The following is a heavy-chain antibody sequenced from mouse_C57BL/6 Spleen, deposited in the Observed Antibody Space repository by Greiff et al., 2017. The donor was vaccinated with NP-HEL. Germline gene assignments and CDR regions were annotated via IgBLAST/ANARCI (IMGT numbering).Heavy chain of an antibody. J-gene: IGHJ3*01. CDR3: ASIYDYDGFAY. V-gene: IGHV5-6*01. CDR1: GFTFSSYG. CDR2: ISSGGSYT. D-gene: IGHD2-4*01. Sequence: EVMLVESGGDLVKPGGSLKLSCAASGFTFSSYGMSWVRQTPDKRLEWVATISSGGSYTYYPDSVKGRFTISRDNAKNTLYLQMSSLKSEDTAMYYCASIYDYDGFAYWGQGTLVTVSA.